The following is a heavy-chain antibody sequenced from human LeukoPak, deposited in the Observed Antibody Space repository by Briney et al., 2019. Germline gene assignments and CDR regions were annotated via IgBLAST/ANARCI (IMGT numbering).Heavy chain of an antibody. CDR2: ISSSGSTI. J-gene: IGHJ3*02. V-gene: IGHV3-48*03. Sequence: PGGSLRLSCAAPGFTFSSYEMNWVRQAPGKGLEWVSYISSSGSTIYYADSVKGRFTISRDNAKNSLYLQMNSLRAEDTAVYYCARAGVGEVDAFDIWGQGTMVTVSS. D-gene: IGHD4-17*01. CDR3: ARAGVGEVDAFDI. CDR1: GFTFSSYE.